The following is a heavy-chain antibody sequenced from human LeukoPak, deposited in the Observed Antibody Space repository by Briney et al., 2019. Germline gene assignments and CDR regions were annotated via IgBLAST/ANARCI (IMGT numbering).Heavy chain of an antibody. D-gene: IGHD2-21*01. CDR3: AKRGVVIRVILVGFHKEANYFDS. J-gene: IGHJ4*02. Sequence: GGSLRLSCAVSGFTLSNYGMSWVRQAPGRGLEWVAGISDSGGGTNYADSVKGRFTISRDNPKNTLYLQMNSLRVEDTAVYFCAKRGVVIRVILVGFHKEANYFDSWGQGALVTVSS. CDR2: ISDSGGGT. CDR1: GFTLSNYG. V-gene: IGHV3-23*01.